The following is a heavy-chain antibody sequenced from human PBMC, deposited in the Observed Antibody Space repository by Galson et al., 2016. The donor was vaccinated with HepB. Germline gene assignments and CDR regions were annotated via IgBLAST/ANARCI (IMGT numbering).Heavy chain of an antibody. V-gene: IGHV3-53*01. Sequence: LRLSCAASGFTVTNYYMNWVRQAPGKGLEWISVIYTGDNTNYADSVKGRFVISRDKSRNTLYLHLNTLRPEDTAMYFCARGVGLTGPPFFDSWGQGALVTVSS. CDR2: IYTGDNT. CDR1: GFTVTNYY. CDR3: ARGVGLTGPPFFDS. D-gene: IGHD1-20*01. J-gene: IGHJ4*02.